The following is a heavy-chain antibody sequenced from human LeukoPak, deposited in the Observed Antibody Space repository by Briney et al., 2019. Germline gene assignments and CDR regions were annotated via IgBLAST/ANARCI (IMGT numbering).Heavy chain of an antibody. V-gene: IGHV1-2*02. J-gene: IGHJ4*02. CDR1: GYTFTGYY. CDR2: INPNSGGT. CDR3: AGRSGSYYNEALDY. Sequence: ASVKVSCTASGYTFTGYYMHWVRQAPGQGLEWMGWINPNSGGTNYAQKFQGRVTMTRDTSISTAYMELSRLRSDDTAVYYCAGRSGSYYNEALDYWGQGTLVTVSS. D-gene: IGHD1-26*01.